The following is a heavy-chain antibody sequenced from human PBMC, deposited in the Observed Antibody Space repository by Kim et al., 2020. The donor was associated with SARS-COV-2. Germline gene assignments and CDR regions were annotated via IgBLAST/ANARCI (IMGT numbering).Heavy chain of an antibody. J-gene: IGHJ6*02. V-gene: IGHV4-39*01. D-gene: IGHD2-21*02. CDR1: GGSISSSSYY. CDR2: IYYSGST. CDR3: AGLAYCGGDCYHYYGMDV. Sequence: SETLSLTCTVSGGSISSSSYYWGWIRQPPGKGLEWIGSIYYSGSTYYNPSLKSRVTISVDTSKNQFSLKLSSVTAADTAVYYCAGLAYCGGDCYHYYGMDVSGQGTTVTVSS.